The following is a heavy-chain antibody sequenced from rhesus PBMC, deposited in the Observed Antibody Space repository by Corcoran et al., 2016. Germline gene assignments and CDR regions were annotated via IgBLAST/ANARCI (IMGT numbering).Heavy chain of an antibody. Sequence: QVQLQESGPGLVKPSETLSPTCAVSGYSISSNYWSWIRQPPGKGLAWIGYIYGSSGSTNYNPSLKNRVTISKDTSKNQFSLKLSSVTAADTAVYYCARASYEDDYGYYYTDFDYWGQGVLVTISS. CDR3: ARASYEDDYGYYYTDFDY. CDR1: GYSISSNY. D-gene: IGHD3-9*01. J-gene: IGHJ4*01. CDR2: IYGSSGST. V-gene: IGHV4-147*01.